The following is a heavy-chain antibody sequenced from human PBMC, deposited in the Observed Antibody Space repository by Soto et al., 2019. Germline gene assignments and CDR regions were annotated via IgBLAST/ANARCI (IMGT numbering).Heavy chain of an antibody. D-gene: IGHD3-3*01. CDR2: ISGSGGST. J-gene: IGHJ4*02. V-gene: IGHV3-23*01. CDR3: AKEADFWSGYFHYFDY. Sequence: QLGGPLRLSCAASGFTFSSYAMSWVRQAPGKGLEWVSAISGSGGSTYYADSVKGRFTISRDNSKNTLYLQMNSLRAEDTAVYYCAKEADFWSGYFHYFDYWGQGTLVTVSS. CDR1: GFTFSSYA.